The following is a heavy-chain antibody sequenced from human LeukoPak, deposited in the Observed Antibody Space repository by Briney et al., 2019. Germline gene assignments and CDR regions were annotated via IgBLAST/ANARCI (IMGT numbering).Heavy chain of an antibody. CDR2: IYWDSNK. Sequence: SGPTLVKPIQTLTLTCTFSGFSLNTGGVGVGWIRQPPGKALDWLALIYWDSNKYSIPSLKSRLTITKDTSKNQVVLTMTNMDPVDTATYYCAHRRLIPSTTVTTGFDSWGQGILVTVSS. D-gene: IGHD4-17*01. V-gene: IGHV2-5*02. J-gene: IGHJ4*02. CDR1: GFSLNTGGVG. CDR3: AHRRLIPSTTVTTGFDS.